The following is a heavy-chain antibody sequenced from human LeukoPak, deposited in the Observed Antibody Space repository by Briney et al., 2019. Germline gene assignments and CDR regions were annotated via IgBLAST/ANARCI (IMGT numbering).Heavy chain of an antibody. J-gene: IGHJ4*02. Sequence: GGSLRLSCSASGFTFSSYGMHWVRQAPGKGLEWVAFIRYDGSSKYYADSVKGRFTISRDNSKNTLYLQMNSLRAEDTAVYYCAKPIDYWGQGTLVTVSS. CDR1: GFTFSSYG. CDR3: AKPIDY. CDR2: IRYDGSSK. V-gene: IGHV3-30*02.